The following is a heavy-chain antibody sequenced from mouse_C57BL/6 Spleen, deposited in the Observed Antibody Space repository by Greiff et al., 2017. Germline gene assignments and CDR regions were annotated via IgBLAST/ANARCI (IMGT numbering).Heavy chain of an antibody. Sequence: LVESGAELVKPGASVKISCKASGYAFSSYWMNWVKQRPGKGLEWIGQIYPGDGDTNYNGKFKGKATLTADKSSSTAYMQLSSLTSEDSAVYFCARDFTTVPHYYAMDYWGQGTSVTVSS. D-gene: IGHD1-1*01. CDR1: GYAFSSYW. J-gene: IGHJ4*01. CDR3: ARDFTTVPHYYAMDY. CDR2: IYPGDGDT. V-gene: IGHV1-80*01.